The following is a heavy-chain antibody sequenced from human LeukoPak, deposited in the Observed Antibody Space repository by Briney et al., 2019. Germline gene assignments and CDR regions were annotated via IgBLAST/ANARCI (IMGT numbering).Heavy chain of an antibody. CDR1: GGSISGSSYY. Sequence: PSETLSLTCTVSGGSISGSSYYWGWIRQPPGKGLEWIGSIYYSGNTYYNPSLKSRVTISVDTSKNQFSLKLSSVTAADTAVYYCARRTSRYYMDVWGKGTTVTVSS. CDR3: ARRTSRYYMDV. V-gene: IGHV4-39*01. CDR2: IYYSGNT. J-gene: IGHJ6*03. D-gene: IGHD2-2*01.